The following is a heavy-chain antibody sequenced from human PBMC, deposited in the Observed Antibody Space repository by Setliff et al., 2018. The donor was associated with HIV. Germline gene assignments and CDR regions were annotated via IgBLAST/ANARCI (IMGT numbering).Heavy chain of an antibody. D-gene: IGHD2-2*03. J-gene: IGHJ4*02. V-gene: IGHV1-69*05. Sequence: SVKVSCKASGYTFTDYFMHWVRQAPGQGLEWMGGIISIFGTANYAQKFQGRVTITTDESTSTAYMELSSLRSEDTAVYYCARGADHGSYYFDYWGQGTLVTVSS. CDR3: ARGADHGSYYFDY. CDR2: IISIFGTA. CDR1: GYTFTDYF.